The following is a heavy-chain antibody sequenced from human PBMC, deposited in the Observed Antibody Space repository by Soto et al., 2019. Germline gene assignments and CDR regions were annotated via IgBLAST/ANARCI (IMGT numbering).Heavy chain of an antibody. CDR2: VDPNSGGT. J-gene: IGHJ4*02. CDR3: ARDNYGTLDY. V-gene: IGHV1-2*02. D-gene: IGHD3-10*01. CDR1: GYTFTDLY. Sequence: SVKVSCKPSGYTFTDLYIHWVRQAPGQGLEWMGWVDPNSGGTKQTQKFQGRLTMTRDTSTGAVYMELYSLRSDDTSVYYCARDNYGTLDYWGQGALVTVSS.